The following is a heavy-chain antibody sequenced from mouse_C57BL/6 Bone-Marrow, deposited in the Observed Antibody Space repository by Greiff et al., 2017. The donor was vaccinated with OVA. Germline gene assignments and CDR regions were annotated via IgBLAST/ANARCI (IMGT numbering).Heavy chain of an antibody. V-gene: IGHV1-55*01. CDR1: VYTFTSYW. D-gene: IGHD2-2*01. Sequence: QVQLKQPGAELVKPGASVKMSCKASVYTFTSYWITWVKQRPGQGLEWIGDIYPGSGSTNYNEKFKSKATLTVDTSSSTAYMQLSSLTSEDSAVYYCAREGIYGYYFDYWGQGTTLTVSS. CDR2: IYPGSGST. J-gene: IGHJ2*01. CDR3: AREGIYGYYFDY.